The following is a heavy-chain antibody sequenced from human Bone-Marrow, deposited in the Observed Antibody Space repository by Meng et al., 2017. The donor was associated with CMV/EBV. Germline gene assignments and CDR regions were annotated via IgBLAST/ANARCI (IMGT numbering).Heavy chain of an antibody. V-gene: IGHV4-59*01. CDR3: ARRIATAGVRVDP. J-gene: IGHJ5*02. CDR1: GGSISGYY. D-gene: IGHD6-13*01. Sequence: ESLRLSCTVSGGSISGYYWSWSRQPPEKGLEWIGYIYDSGNTNYNPSLKNRVTISVDTSKNQFFLNLRSVTAADTAVYYCARRIATAGVRVDPWGQGSLVTVSS. CDR2: IYDSGNT.